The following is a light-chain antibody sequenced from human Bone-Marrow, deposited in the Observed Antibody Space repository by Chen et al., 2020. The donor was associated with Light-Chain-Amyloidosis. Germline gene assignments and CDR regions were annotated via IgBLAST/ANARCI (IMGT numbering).Light chain of an antibody. CDR1: RGDVGTYNY. CDR2: AVS. J-gene: IGLJ1*01. Sequence: QSALTQPASVSGSPGQSTTISCTGTRGDVGTYNYVSWYQQHPGKAPYVMIYAVSNRPSGVSNRFSGSKSGKTASLTISGRQAEDEADYYCSSFTSSSSYVFGPGTKVTVL. CDR3: SSFTSSSSYV. V-gene: IGLV2-14*01.